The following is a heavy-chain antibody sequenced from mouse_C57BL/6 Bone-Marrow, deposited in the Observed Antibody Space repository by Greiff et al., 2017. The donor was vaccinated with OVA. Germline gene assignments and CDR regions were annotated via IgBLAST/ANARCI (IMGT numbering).Heavy chain of an antibody. CDR1: GYSFTGYY. CDR3: ARGFTTVVSSSYYFDY. D-gene: IGHD1-1*01. Sequence: EVQLQQSGPELVKPGASVKISCKASGYSFTGYYMNWVKQSPEKSLEWIGEINPSTGGTTYNQKFKAKATLTVDKSSSTAYMQLKSLTSEDSAVYYCARGFTTVVSSSYYFDYWGQGTTLTVSS. V-gene: IGHV1-42*01. CDR2: INPSTGGT. J-gene: IGHJ2*01.